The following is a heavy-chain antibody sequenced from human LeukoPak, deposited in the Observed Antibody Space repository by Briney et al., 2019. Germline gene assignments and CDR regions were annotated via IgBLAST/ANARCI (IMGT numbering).Heavy chain of an antibody. J-gene: IGHJ3*02. Sequence: PGGSLRLSCAASGFTFSSYSMNWVRQAPGKGLEWVSSISSSSSYIYYADSVKGRFTISRDNAKNSLYLQMNSPRAEDTAVYYCAREKKMGGDAFDIWGQGTMVTVSS. CDR1: GFTFSSYS. CDR3: AREKKMGGDAFDI. V-gene: IGHV3-21*01. D-gene: IGHD3-16*01. CDR2: ISSSSSYI.